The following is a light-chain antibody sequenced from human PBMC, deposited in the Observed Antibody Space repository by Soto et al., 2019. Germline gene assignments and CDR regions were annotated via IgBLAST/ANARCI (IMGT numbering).Light chain of an antibody. CDR1: SSDVGSYAL. Sequence: QSALTQPAFVSGSPGQSITISCTGTSSDVGSYALVSWYQHHPGKAPKLIICEDTNRPSGVSDRFSGSKSGNTASLTISGLQAEDEADYYCCSYAGSNTLIFGGGTKLTVL. CDR3: CSYAGSNTLI. CDR2: EDT. J-gene: IGLJ2*01. V-gene: IGLV2-23*01.